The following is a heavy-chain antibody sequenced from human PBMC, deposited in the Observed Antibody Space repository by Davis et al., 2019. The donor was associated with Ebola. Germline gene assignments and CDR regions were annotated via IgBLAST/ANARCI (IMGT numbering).Heavy chain of an antibody. D-gene: IGHD2-8*01. CDR1: GASVINDRFH. CDR3: ARGRLYLGV. V-gene: IGHV4-61*01. J-gene: IGHJ6*04. Sequence: MPSETLSLTCSVSGASVINDRFHWTWIRQSPGKGLEWIGYIYYRGSTNYDPSLKSRVTISVDTSKNQFSLKLSSVTAADTAVYYCARGRLYLGVWGKGTTVTVSS. CDR2: IYYRGST.